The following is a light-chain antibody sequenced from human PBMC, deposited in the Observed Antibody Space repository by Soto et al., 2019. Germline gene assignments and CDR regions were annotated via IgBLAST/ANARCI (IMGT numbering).Light chain of an antibody. J-gene: IGLJ2*01. Sequence: QSALTQPASVSGSPGQSITISCTGTSSDVGSYNLVSWYQQHPGKAPKLMIYEGSKRPSGVSNRFSGSKSGNTASLTISAVWAADVAESYCCSYAGSSVAFGGGTKLTVL. CDR3: CSYAGSSVA. CDR1: SSDVGSYNL. V-gene: IGLV2-23*01. CDR2: EGS.